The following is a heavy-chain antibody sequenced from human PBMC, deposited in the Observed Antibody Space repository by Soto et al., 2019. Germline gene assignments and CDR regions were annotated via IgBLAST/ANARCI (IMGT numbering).Heavy chain of an antibody. Sequence: LPETLSLTCTVSGGSISTYYWSWIRQPPGKGLEWIGYIYNSGTTNYNPSLKSRVTISIDTPKNQFSLKLRSVTAADTAVYYCARENRDEVTTYDYWGQGTLVTVSS. D-gene: IGHD2-21*02. CDR1: GGSISTYY. J-gene: IGHJ4*02. V-gene: IGHV4-59*01. CDR3: ARENRDEVTTYDY. CDR2: IYNSGTT.